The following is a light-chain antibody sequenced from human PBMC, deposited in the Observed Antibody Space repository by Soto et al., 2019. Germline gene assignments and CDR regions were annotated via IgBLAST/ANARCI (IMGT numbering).Light chain of an antibody. CDR1: SSNIGASYG. Sequence: QSVLTQPPSVSGAPGQRVTISCTGSSSNIGASYGVHWYHQLPGTAPKLLIYGNSNRPSGVPDRFSGSQSGTSASLAITGLQAEDEANYYCQSYDSSLSGVVFGGGTKVTVL. J-gene: IGLJ2*01. V-gene: IGLV1-40*01. CDR2: GNS. CDR3: QSYDSSLSGVV.